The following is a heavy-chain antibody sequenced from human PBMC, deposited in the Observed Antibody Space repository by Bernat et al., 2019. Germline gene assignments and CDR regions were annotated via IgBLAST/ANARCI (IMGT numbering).Heavy chain of an antibody. CDR1: GFSFSTYS. J-gene: IGHJ4*02. CDR2: IRYDGSNK. V-gene: IGHV3-30*02. D-gene: IGHD5-18*01. Sequence: QVQLVESGGGVVQAGGSLRLSCAMSGFSFSTYSLHWVRQAPDKGLEWVAFIRYDGSNKNHADSVKGRFTISRDNSKNTLYLQMNSLRGEDTAVYYCAKDRGRGYTYGVGGDDYWGQGTLVTVSS. CDR3: AKDRGRGYTYGVGGDDY.